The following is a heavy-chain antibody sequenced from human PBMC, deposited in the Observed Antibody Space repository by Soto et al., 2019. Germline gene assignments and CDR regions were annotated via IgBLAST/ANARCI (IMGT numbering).Heavy chain of an antibody. D-gene: IGHD4-17*01. CDR2: IWYDGSNK. CDR1: GFTFSSYG. CDR3: AKTTVTSDAFDI. Sequence: QVQLVESGGGVVQPGRSLRLSCAASGFTFSSYGMHWVRQAPGKGLEWVAVIWYDGSNKYYADSVKGRFTIYRDNSKNTLYLQMNSLRAEDTAVYYCAKTTVTSDAFDIWGQGTMVTVSS. J-gene: IGHJ3*02. V-gene: IGHV3-33*06.